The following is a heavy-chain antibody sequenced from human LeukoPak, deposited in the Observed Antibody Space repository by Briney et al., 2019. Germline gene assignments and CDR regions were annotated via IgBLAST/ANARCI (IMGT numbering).Heavy chain of an antibody. CDR1: GFTFSSYA. V-gene: IGHV3-23*01. Sequence: GGSLRLSCAASGFTFSSYAMSWVRQVPGKRLERVSAISSGAGTTGYADSVKGRFTISRVNSKSTIYLQMNSLRAEDTAIYYCAKDLEQSYSGWSTSYDAWGQGTLVTVSS. D-gene: IGHD6-19*01. J-gene: IGHJ5*02. CDR2: ISSGAGTT. CDR3: AKDLEQSYSGWSTSYDA.